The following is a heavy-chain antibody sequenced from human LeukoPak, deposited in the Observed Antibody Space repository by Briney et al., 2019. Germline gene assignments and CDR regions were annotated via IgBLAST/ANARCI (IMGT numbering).Heavy chain of an antibody. V-gene: IGHV3-23*01. J-gene: IGHJ4*02. Sequence: GGSLRLSCAASRFTFSNSAMSWVRQAPGKGLEWVSSISDGGDSTYYADSVKGRFTISRDNSKNTLYLQMNSLRAEDTAVYYCAKGCGTRCYRFTHWGQGTLVTVSS. CDR1: RFTFSNSA. CDR3: AKGCGTRCYRFTH. D-gene: IGHD2-2*02. CDR2: ISDGGDST.